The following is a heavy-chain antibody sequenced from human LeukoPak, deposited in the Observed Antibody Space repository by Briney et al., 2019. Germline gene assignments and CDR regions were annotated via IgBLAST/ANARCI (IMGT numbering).Heavy chain of an antibody. CDR2: ISTRGGII. D-gene: IGHD3-3*01. CDR1: GFTFSDYS. J-gene: IGHJ6*03. CDR3: ARGQRAHVEWSSYMDV. Sequence: PGGSLRLSCAASGFTFSDYSMNWVRQAPGRGLEWIAYISTRGGIIYYADSMKGRFTISRDNAKNSLYLQMNSLRAEDTAVYYCARGQRAHVEWSSYMDVWGKGTTVTVSS. V-gene: IGHV3-48*01.